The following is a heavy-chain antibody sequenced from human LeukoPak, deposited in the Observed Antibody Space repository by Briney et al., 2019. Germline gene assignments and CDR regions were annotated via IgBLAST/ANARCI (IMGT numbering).Heavy chain of an antibody. CDR3: ARDKGTYYFDY. CDR2: VLHDGSYK. J-gene: IGHJ4*02. Sequence: AGGSLRLSCAASGFSFRSFGMHWVRQAPGKGLEWVTGVLHDGSYKCYADSVKGRFTISTDNSKNTLYLQMNSLRAEDTAVYYCARDKGTYYFDYWGQGTLVTVSS. V-gene: IGHV3-33*01. CDR1: GFSFRSFG. D-gene: IGHD3/OR15-3a*01.